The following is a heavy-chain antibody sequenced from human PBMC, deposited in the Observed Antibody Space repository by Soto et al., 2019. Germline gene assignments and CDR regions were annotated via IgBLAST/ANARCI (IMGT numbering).Heavy chain of an antibody. CDR3: ARDNIVSIINVSDT. CDR2: TYYRSRWYN. CDR1: GDSVSSNSAA. D-gene: IGHD3-16*01. J-gene: IGHJ5*02. Sequence: GMPRSSQTLSLTCAISGDSVSSNSAAWHWFRQSPSRGLEWLGRTYYRSRWYNDYSLSLKGRIIINPDTSKNQFSLQLNSVTPEDTAVYYCARDNIVSIINVSDTWGKGTLAPVDS. V-gene: IGHV6-1*01.